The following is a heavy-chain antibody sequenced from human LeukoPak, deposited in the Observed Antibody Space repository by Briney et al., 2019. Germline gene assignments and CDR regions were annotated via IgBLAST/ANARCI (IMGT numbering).Heavy chain of an antibody. D-gene: IGHD1-26*01. CDR1: GGSISSGDYY. J-gene: IGHJ4*02. V-gene: IGHV4-30-4*08. CDR3: TGGSYSRYFDY. CDR2: IYYSGST. Sequence: SETLSLTCTVSGGSISSGDYYWSWIRQPPGKGLEWIGYIYYSGSTYYNPSLKSRVTISVDTSKNQFSLKLSSVTAADTAVYYCTGGSYSRYFDYWGRGTLVTVSS.